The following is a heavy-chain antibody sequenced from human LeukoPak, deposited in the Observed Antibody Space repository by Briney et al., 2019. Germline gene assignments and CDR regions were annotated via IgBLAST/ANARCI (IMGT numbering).Heavy chain of an antibody. CDR2: ISSNSGNI. J-gene: IGHJ5*02. D-gene: IGHD1-26*01. CDR3: AKALLPRKVTSGHNWFDP. CDR1: GFNFDVYD. Sequence: PGGSLRLSCAGSGFNFDVYDMHWVRHPPGKGLEWVSRISSNSGNIAYADSVKGRLTISRDNARNSLYLQMNSLRPEDTALYYCAKALLPRKVTSGHNWFDPWGQGTLVTVSS. V-gene: IGHV3-9*01.